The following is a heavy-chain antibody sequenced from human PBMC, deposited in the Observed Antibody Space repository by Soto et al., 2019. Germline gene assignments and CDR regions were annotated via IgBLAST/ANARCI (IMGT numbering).Heavy chain of an antibody. D-gene: IGHD3-10*02. CDR1: GGSISSSSYY. CDR2: IYYSGST. CDR3: ACSGWIWWFDP. V-gene: IGHV4-39*01. J-gene: IGHJ5*02. Sequence: SETLSLTCTVSGGSISSSSYYWGWIRQPPGKGLEWIGSIYYSGSTYYNPSLKSRVTISVDTSKNQFSLKLSSVTAADTAVYYCACSGWIWWFDPWGQGTLVTVSS.